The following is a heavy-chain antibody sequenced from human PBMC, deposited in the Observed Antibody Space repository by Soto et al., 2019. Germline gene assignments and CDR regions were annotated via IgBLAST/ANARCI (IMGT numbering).Heavy chain of an antibody. CDR1: GYSVANYF. Sequence: QVQLVQSGAEVREPGASVKVSCKASGYSVANYFMHWVRQAPGQGLEWLGVINPSAGSTTYAQKFQGRVTMTWDTSTNTVYMDLRSLRSEDTAIFYCARGGSSPAFCYYCGMDVWGRGTTVTVSS. CDR2: INPSAGST. V-gene: IGHV1-46*01. D-gene: IGHD6-13*01. J-gene: IGHJ6*02. CDR3: ARGGSSPAFCYYCGMDV.